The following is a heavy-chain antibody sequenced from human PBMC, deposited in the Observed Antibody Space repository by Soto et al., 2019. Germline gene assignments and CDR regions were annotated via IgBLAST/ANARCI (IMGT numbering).Heavy chain of an antibody. J-gene: IGHJ3*02. V-gene: IGHV5-51*01. CDR3: AILTSYIHSRGYYNRHDAFDI. D-gene: IGHD3-22*01. CDR1: GYSFTSYW. Sequence: PGESLKISCKGSGYSFTSYWIGWVRQMPGKGLEWMGIIYPGDSDTRYSPSFQGQVTISADKSISTAYLQWSSLKASDTAMYYCAILTSYIHSRGYYNRHDAFDIWGQGAMVTVSS. CDR2: IYPGDSDT.